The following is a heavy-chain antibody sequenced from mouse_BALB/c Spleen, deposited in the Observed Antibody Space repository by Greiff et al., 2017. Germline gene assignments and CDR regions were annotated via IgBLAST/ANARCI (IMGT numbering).Heavy chain of an antibody. Sequence: QVQLKQPGAELVKPGASVKLSCKASGYTFTSYWMHWVKQRPGQGLEWIGEINPSNGRTNYNEKFKSKATLTVDKSSSTAYMQLSSLTSEDSAVYYCARQGIYDYDLAWFAYWGQGTLVTVSA. CDR2: INPSNGRT. V-gene: IGHV1S81*02. J-gene: IGHJ3*01. D-gene: IGHD2-4*01. CDR1: GYTFTSYW. CDR3: ARQGIYDYDLAWFAY.